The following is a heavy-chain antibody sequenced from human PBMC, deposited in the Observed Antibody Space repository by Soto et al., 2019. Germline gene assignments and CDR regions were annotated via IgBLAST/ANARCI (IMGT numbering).Heavy chain of an antibody. D-gene: IGHD3-10*01. CDR1: GYTFTVHY. CDR3: GRGRSGQLVVFY. V-gene: IGHV1-2*02. CDR2: IGPASGDT. Sequence: ASVKVSCKASGYTFTVHYIHWVRQAPGQGPEWMGEIGPASGDTRYAQKFQGRVTMTRDTSITTVYVELNNLSPDDTAVYYCGRGRSGQLVVFYWGQGTPVTVS. J-gene: IGHJ4*02.